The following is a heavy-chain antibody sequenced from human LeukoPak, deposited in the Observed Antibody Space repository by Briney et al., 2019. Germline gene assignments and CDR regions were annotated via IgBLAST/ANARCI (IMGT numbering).Heavy chain of an antibody. V-gene: IGHV3-21*01. D-gene: IGHD6-19*01. CDR3: AKDRPYSSGWPIDY. CDR2: ISSSSTYI. CDR1: GFTFSTYS. J-gene: IGHJ4*02. Sequence: GGSLRLSCAASGFTFSTYSVNWVRQAPGKGLEWVSSISSSSTYIYYADSVRGRFTISRDNAKNSLYLQMNSLRAEDTAVYYCAKDRPYSSGWPIDYWGQGTLVTVSS.